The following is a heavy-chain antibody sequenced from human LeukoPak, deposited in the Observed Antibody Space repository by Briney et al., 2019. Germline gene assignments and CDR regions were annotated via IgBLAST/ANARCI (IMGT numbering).Heavy chain of an antibody. D-gene: IGHD3-3*01. V-gene: IGHV1-18*01. Sequence: GPVKVSCKASGYTFTSYGISWVRQAPGQGLEWMGWIIAYNGNTNYAQKLQGRVTMTTDTSTSTAYMELRSLRSDDTAVYYCARGGITIFGVDQEYYFDYWGQGTLVTVSS. CDR3: ARGGITIFGVDQEYYFDY. J-gene: IGHJ4*02. CDR1: GYTFTSYG. CDR2: IIAYNGNT.